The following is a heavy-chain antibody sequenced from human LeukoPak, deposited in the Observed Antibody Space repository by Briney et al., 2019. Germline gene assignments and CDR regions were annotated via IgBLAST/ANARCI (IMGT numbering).Heavy chain of an antibody. Sequence: SETLSLTCTVSGGSISSYYWSWIRQPPGKGLEWIGYIYYSGSTNYNPSLKSRVTISVDTSKNQFSLKLSSVTAADTAVYYCARVPSRTFYYFDYWGQGTLVTVSS. CDR1: GGSISSYY. CDR3: ARVPSRTFYYFDY. D-gene: IGHD6-13*01. V-gene: IGHV4-59*08. CDR2: IYYSGST. J-gene: IGHJ4*02.